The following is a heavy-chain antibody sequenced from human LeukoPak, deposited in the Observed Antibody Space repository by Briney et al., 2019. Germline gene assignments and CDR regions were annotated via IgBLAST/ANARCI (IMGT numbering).Heavy chain of an antibody. V-gene: IGHV4-59*01. D-gene: IGHD3-3*01. CDR1: GGSISSYY. Sequence: SETLSLTCTVSGGSISSYYWSWIRQPPGKGLEWIGYIYYSGTTKYNPSLKSRVTISLDTSKNQFSLELTSVTAADTALYFCARERRGGFYRGPFDSWGQGTLVTVSS. CDR2: IYYSGTT. CDR3: ARERRGGFYRGPFDS. J-gene: IGHJ4*02.